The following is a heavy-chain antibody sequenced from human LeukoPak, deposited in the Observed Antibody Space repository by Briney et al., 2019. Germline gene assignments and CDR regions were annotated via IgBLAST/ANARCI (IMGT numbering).Heavy chain of an antibody. CDR3: AKSGSGSGSKEGFDY. Sequence: PGGSLRLSCAASGFTFSSYGMHWVRQAPGKGLEWVAFIRYDGSNKYYADSVKGRFTISRDNSKNTLYLQMNSLRAEDTAVYYCAKSGSGSGSKEGFDYWGQGTLVTVSS. J-gene: IGHJ4*02. D-gene: IGHD6-19*01. V-gene: IGHV3-30*02. CDR2: IRYDGSNK. CDR1: GFTFSSYG.